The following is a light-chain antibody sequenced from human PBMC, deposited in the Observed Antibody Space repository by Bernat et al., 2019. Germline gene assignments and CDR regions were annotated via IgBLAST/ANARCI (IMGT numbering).Light chain of an antibody. Sequence: QSALTQPRSVSGSPGQSVTISCTGTSSDVGGYKYVSWYQHHSRKAPKLTFYDVSKRPSGVPERFSGSMSGSTASLAISGLQAEDEADYYCCSYAGIYTYVFATRTKVTVL. CDR1: SSDVGGYKY. CDR3: CSYAGIYTYV. CDR2: DVS. V-gene: IGLV2-11*01. J-gene: IGLJ1*01.